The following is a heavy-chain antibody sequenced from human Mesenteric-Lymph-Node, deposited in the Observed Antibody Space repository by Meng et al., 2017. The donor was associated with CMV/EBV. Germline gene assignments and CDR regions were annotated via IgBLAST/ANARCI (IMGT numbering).Heavy chain of an antibody. CDR1: GFTFSDYY. CDR2: IYSGGST. J-gene: IGHJ4*02. CDR3: ARGHY. Sequence: GESLKISCAASGFTFSDYYMSWVRQAPGKGLEWVSVIYSGGSTYYADSVKGRFTISRDNSKNTLYLQMNSLRAEDTAVYYCARGHYWGQGTLVTVSS. V-gene: IGHV3-66*02.